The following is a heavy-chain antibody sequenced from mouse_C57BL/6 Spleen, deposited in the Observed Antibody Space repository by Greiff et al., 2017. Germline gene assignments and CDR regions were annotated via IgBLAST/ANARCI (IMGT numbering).Heavy chain of an antibody. D-gene: IGHD2-4*01. J-gene: IGHJ4*01. V-gene: IGHV1-81*01. CDR3: ASVYDYDDAMDY. Sequence: QVQLQQSGAELARPGASVKLSCKASGYTFTSYGISWVKQRTGQGLEWIGEIYPRSGNTYYNEKVKGKATLTADKSSSTAYMELRSLTSEDSAVYFCASVYDYDDAMDYWGQGTSVTVSS. CDR2: IYPRSGNT. CDR1: GYTFTSYG.